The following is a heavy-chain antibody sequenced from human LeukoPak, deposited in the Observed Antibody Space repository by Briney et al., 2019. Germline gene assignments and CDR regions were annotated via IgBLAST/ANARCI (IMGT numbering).Heavy chain of an antibody. Sequence: SETLSLTCTVSSGSISSSSYYWGWIRQPPGKGLEWIGSIYYSGSTYYNPSLKSRVTISVDTSKNQFSLKLSSVTAADTAVYYCARQGIVGATSDPPLDYWGQGTLVTVSS. CDR1: SGSISSSSYY. CDR3: ARQGIVGATSDPPLDY. V-gene: IGHV4-39*01. CDR2: IYYSGST. J-gene: IGHJ4*02. D-gene: IGHD1-26*01.